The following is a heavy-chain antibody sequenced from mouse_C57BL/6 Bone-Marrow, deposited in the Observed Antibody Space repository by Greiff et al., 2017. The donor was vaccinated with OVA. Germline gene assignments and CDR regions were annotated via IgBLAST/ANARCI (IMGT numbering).Heavy chain of an antibody. Sequence: EVKVEESGGGLVKPGGSLKLSCAASGFTFSSYAMSWVRQTPEKRLEWVATISDGGSYTYYPDNVKGRFTISRDNAKNNLYLQMSHLKSEDTAMYYCARDRGRAWFAYWGQGTLVTVSA. J-gene: IGHJ3*01. V-gene: IGHV5-4*01. CDR3: ARDRGRAWFAY. CDR2: ISDGGSYT. D-gene: IGHD3-1*01. CDR1: GFTFSSYA.